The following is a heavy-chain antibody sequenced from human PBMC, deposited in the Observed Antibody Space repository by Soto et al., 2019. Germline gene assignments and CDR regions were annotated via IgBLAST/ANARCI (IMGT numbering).Heavy chain of an antibody. V-gene: IGHV3-30*18. Sequence: GGSLRLSCAASGFSFSSYGMHWVRQLPGKGLEWVTVISYDGSNKHYADSVQGRFTISRDNSKNTLYLQMNSLRAEDTAVYYCAKDRRLITPGPYYYFGMDVWGQGTTVTAP. CDR3: AKDRRLITPGPYYYFGMDV. J-gene: IGHJ6*02. CDR1: GFSFSSYG. D-gene: IGHD3-16*01. CDR2: ISYDGSNK.